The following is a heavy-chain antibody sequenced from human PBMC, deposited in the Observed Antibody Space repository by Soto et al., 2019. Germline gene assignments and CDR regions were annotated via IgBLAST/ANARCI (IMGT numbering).Heavy chain of an antibody. CDR1: GYNFAGYW. V-gene: IGHV5-51*01. CDR2: IYPSDSDT. CDR3: ARGGVSTRTFDY. Sequence: GESLKISCKGSGYNFAGYWIAWVRQMPGKGLELMGIIYPSDSDTRYRPSFQGQATISADKSIGSAYLQWSSLRASDTAMYYCARGGVSTRTFDYWGQGTPVTVSS. J-gene: IGHJ4*02. D-gene: IGHD3-3*01.